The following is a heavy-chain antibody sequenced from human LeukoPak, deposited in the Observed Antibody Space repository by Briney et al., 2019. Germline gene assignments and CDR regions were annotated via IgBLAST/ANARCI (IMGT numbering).Heavy chain of an antibody. CDR1: GFTFSDYY. V-gene: IGHV3-11*06. D-gene: IGHD4-17*01. CDR2: IISISSYT. CDR3: ASMTKVTKYLQH. Sequence: PGGSLRLSCAASGFTFSDYYMIGIRQAPPKGRDWVSYIISISSYTNYADSVKGRFTISRDNAKNSLYLQLNSMRAEDTAVYYCASMTKVTKYLQHWGQGTLVTVSS. J-gene: IGHJ1*01.